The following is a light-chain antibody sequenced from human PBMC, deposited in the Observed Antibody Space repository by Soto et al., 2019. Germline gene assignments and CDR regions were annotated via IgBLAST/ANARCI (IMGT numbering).Light chain of an antibody. V-gene: IGLV1-40*01. J-gene: IGLJ2*01. Sequence: QSVLTQPPSVSGAPGQRVTISCTGSSSNIGAGYDVHWYQQLPGTAPKLLIYGNSNRPSGVPDRFSGSKSGTSASLAITGLQAEDEADYDYQSYDSSLSGTVVFGGGTKVTVL. CDR1: SSNIGAGYD. CDR3: QSYDSSLSGTVV. CDR2: GNS.